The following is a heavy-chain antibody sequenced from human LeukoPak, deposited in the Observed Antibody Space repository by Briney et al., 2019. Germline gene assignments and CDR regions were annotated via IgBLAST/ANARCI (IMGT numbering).Heavy chain of an antibody. J-gene: IGHJ5*02. CDR2: ISGNGGNA. Sequence: PGGSLRLSCAASGFTFSSYGMSWVRQAPGKGLEWVSAISGNGGNAYYADSVKGRSTISRDTSNNMLFLQMNSLRAGDTAVYYCAKGGSAGGPNWFDPWGQGTLVTVSS. CDR1: GFTFSSYG. D-gene: IGHD2-15*01. V-gene: IGHV3-23*01. CDR3: AKGGSAGGPNWFDP.